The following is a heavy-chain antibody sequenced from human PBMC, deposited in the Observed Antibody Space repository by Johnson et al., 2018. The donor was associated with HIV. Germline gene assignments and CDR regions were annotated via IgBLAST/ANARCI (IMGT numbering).Heavy chain of an antibody. CDR1: GFTVSSNY. J-gene: IGHJ3*02. V-gene: IGHV3-53*01. D-gene: IGHD3-16*01. CDR3: ARDGGGGALDI. CDR2: LYSGGST. Sequence: EVQLVESGGGLIQPVGSLRLSCAASGFTVSSNYMSWVRQAPGKGLEWVSVLYSGGSTYYADSVKGRFTISRYHSKNTLYLKMNSLGAEDTAVYYCARDGGGGALDIGGQGTRGIVSS.